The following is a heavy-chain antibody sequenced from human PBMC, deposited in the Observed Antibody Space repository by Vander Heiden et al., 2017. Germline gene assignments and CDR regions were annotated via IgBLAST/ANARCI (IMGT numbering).Heavy chain of an antibody. J-gene: IGHJ3*02. D-gene: IGHD1-26*01. CDR1: GSTFSSYS. CDR2: IGTSSSNI. Sequence: VQLVESGGGLVQPGGSLRLSCAASGSTFSSYSMNWVRQAPGKGLEWVSYIGTSSSNIYYADSVKGRFTISRDNAKNSLYLQMNSLRAEDTAVYYCARRVVGAPRAFDIWGQGTMVTVSS. V-gene: IGHV3-48*01. CDR3: ARRVVGAPRAFDI.